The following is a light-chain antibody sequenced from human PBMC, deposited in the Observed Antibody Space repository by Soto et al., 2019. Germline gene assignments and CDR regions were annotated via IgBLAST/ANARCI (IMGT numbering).Light chain of an antibody. Sequence: EIVLTQSPGTLSLSPGERATLSCRASQSVSSNYFAWYQQKPGQAPRLLIYGVSSRATGIPDRFSGSGSGTHFTLTISRLEPGDFAVYYCQHFGGTTFTFGQGTRLEIK. J-gene: IGKJ5*01. V-gene: IGKV3-20*01. CDR1: QSVSSNY. CDR2: GVS. CDR3: QHFGGTTFT.